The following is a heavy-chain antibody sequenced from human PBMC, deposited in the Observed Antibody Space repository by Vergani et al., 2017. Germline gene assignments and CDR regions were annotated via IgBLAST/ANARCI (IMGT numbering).Heavy chain of an antibody. CDR3: ADSSSWYGWLPTASRVMDV. D-gene: IGHD6-13*01. CDR1: GFTFSSYA. Sequence: EVQLLESGGGLVQPGGSLRLSCAASGFTFSSYAMSWVRQAPGKGLEWVSAISGSGGSTYYADSVKGRFTISRDNSKNTLYLQMNSLRAEDTAVYYCADSSSWYGWLPTASRVMDVWGQGTTVTVSS. J-gene: IGHJ6*02. CDR2: ISGSGGST. V-gene: IGHV3-23*01.